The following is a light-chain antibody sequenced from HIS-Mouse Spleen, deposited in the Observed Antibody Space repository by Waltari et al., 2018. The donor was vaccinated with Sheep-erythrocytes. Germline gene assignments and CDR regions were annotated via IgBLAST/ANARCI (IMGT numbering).Light chain of an antibody. V-gene: IGLV3-1*01. J-gene: IGLJ2*01. CDR1: KLGDKY. CDR2: QDS. CDR3: QAWDSSTAWNVV. Sequence: SYELTQPPSVSVSPGQTASITCSGDKLGDKYACWYQQKPGQSPVLVIYQDSKRPSGGPERFSGSNAGNTATLTISGTQAMDEADYYCQAWDSSTAWNVVFGGGTKLTVL.